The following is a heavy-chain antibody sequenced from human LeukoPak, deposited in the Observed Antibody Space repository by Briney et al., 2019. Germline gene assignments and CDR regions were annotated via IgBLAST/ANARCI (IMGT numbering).Heavy chain of an antibody. D-gene: IGHD2-15*01. CDR1: GFTFSSYS. J-gene: IGHJ6*03. CDR2: ISSSSSSYI. Sequence: PGGSLRLSCAASGFTFSSYSTNWVRQAPGEGLEWVSSISSSSSSYIYYADSVKGRFTISRDNAKNSLYLQMNSLRAEDTAVYYCARAPSDRTKYMDVWGKGTTVTVSS. CDR3: ARAPSDRTKYMDV. V-gene: IGHV3-21*01.